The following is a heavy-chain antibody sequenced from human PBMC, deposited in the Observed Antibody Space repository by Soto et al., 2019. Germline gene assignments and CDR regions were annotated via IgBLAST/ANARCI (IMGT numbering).Heavy chain of an antibody. CDR2: ISAYNGNT. J-gene: IGHJ6*02. CDR1: GYTFTSYG. D-gene: IGHD2-21*02. V-gene: IGHV1-18*01. CDR3: AREYCGGDCYRDHYYYGMDV. Sequence: ASVKVSCKDSGYTFTSYGISWVRQAPGQGLEWMGWISAYNGNTNYAQKLQGRVTMTTDTSTSTAYMELRSLRSDDTAVYYCAREYCGGDCYRDHYYYGMDVWGQGTTVTVSS.